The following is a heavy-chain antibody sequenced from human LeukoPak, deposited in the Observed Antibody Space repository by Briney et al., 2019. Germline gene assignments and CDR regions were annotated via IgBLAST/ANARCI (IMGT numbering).Heavy chain of an antibody. V-gene: IGHV4-59*01. CDR1: GGSISSDY. Sequence: PSETLSLTCTVSGGSISSDYSSWIREPPGEGLWWIGYIYYSGSTNYNPSLKSRVTISVGTSKNQFSLKLSSVTAADTAVYYCARDNQGYNWNDGAFDYWGQGTLVTVSS. J-gene: IGHJ4*02. CDR2: IYYSGST. CDR3: ARDNQGYNWNDGAFDY. D-gene: IGHD1-1*01.